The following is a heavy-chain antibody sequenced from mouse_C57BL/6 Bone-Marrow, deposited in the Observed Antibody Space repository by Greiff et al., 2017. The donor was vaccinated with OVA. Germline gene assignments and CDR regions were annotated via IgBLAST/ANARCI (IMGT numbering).Heavy chain of an antibody. J-gene: IGHJ3*01. CDR1: GYTFTDYN. D-gene: IGHD2-1*01. Sequence: VQLQQSGPELVKPGASVKMSCKASGYTFTDYNMHWVKQSHGKSLEWIGYINPNNGGTSYNQKFKGKATVTVNKSSSTAYMELRSLTSEDSAVYYCAKGGNYVFAYWGQGTLVTVSA. V-gene: IGHV1-22*01. CDR2: INPNNGGT. CDR3: AKGGNYVFAY.